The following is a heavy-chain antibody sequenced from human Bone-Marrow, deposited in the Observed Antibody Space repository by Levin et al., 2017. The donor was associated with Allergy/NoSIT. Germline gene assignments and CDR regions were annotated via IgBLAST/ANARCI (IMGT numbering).Heavy chain of an antibody. CDR2: IDRRGVYK. Sequence: GGSLRLSCTASGFNFNRYSFNWVRQAPGEGLEWVSSIDRRGVYKFYTDSVNSRFAISRDNAKNSLYLQMDTLRDEDTAVYYCARDLYGCNSVACDHWGQGILVTVSS. D-gene: IGHD3-10*01. CDR1: GFNFNRYS. CDR3: ARDLYGCNSVACDH. J-gene: IGHJ1*01. V-gene: IGHV3-21*06.